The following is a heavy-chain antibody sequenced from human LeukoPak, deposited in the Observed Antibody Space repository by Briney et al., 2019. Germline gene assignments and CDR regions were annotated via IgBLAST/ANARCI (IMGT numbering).Heavy chain of an antibody. J-gene: IGHJ4*02. V-gene: IGHV3-48*01. CDR1: GFTFSSYS. D-gene: IGHD4-17*01. CDR3: ARDVTLRLRVSAYFDY. Sequence: GGSLRLSCAASGFTFSSYSMNWVRQAPGQGLEWVSYISGGSSTIYYADSVKGRFTISRDNAKNSLYLQMNSLRAEDTAVYYCARDVTLRLRVSAYFDYWGQGTLVTVSS. CDR2: ISGGSSTI.